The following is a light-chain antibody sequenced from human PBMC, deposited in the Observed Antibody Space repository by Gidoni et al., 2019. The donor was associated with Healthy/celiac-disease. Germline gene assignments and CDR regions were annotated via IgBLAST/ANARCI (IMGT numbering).Light chain of an antibody. CDR3: QSADSSGTVV. Sequence: SYELTQPPSVSVSPGQTAGITCSGDALPKQYAYWYQQKPGQAPVLVIYKDSERPSGIPERFSGSSSGTTVTLTISGVQAEDEADYYCQSADSSGTVVFGGGTKLTV. J-gene: IGLJ2*01. V-gene: IGLV3-25*03. CDR2: KDS. CDR1: ALPKQY.